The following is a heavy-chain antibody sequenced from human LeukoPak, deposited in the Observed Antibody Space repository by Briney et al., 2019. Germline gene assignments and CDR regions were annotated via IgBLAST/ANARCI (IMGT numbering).Heavy chain of an antibody. J-gene: IGHJ4*02. D-gene: IGHD2-21*01. Sequence: PGGSLRLSCAAPGFTFSSYWMSWVRQAPGKGLEWVANIKQDGSEKYYVDSVKGRFTISRDNAKNSLYLQMNSLRAEDTAVYYCARDRLDYWGQGTLVTVSS. CDR3: ARDRLDY. V-gene: IGHV3-7*01. CDR2: IKQDGSEK. CDR1: GFTFSSYW.